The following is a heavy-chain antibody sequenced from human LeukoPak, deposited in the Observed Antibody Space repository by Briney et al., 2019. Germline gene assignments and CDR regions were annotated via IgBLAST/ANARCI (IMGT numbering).Heavy chain of an antibody. Sequence: SGGSLRLSCAASGFNFDDYAMHWVRQAPGKGLEWVSGISWNSGNIGYANSVKGRFTISRDNAKNSLYLQMNSLRAEDTALYYCAKDFGFWSGYNKGPLDYWGQGTLVTVSS. D-gene: IGHD3-3*01. CDR2: ISWNSGNI. V-gene: IGHV3-9*01. CDR1: GFNFDDYA. CDR3: AKDFGFWSGYNKGPLDY. J-gene: IGHJ4*02.